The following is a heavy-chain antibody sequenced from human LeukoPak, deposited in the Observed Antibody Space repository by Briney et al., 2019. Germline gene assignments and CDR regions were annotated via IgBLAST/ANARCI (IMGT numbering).Heavy chain of an antibody. V-gene: IGHV3-7*01. Sequence: GGSLRLSCAASGFTFSSYWMSWVRQAPGKGLEWVANIKQDGSEKYYVDSVEGRFTISRDNAKNSLYLQMNSLRAEDTAVYYCARESVWFGELPTGYWGQGTLVTVSS. D-gene: IGHD3-10*01. CDR1: GFTFSSYW. CDR2: IKQDGSEK. J-gene: IGHJ4*02. CDR3: ARESVWFGELPTGY.